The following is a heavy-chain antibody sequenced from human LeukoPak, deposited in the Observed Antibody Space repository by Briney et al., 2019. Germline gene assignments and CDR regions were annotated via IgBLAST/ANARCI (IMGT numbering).Heavy chain of an antibody. CDR3: ARDLGGGYSYGYYFDY. CDR2: IIPILGIA. V-gene: IGHV1-69*04. Sequence: ASVKVSCTASGGSFSSYAFSWLRQAPGQGLEWMGRIIPILGIANYAQKFQGRVTITADKSTSTAYMELSSLRSEDTAVYYCARDLGGGYSYGYYFDYWGQGTLVTVSS. CDR1: GGSFSSYA. D-gene: IGHD5-18*01. J-gene: IGHJ4*02.